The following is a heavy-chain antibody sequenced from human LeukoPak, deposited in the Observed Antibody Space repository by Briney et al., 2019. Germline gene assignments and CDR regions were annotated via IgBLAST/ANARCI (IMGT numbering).Heavy chain of an antibody. CDR1: GFTFSSYS. CDR3: AKETYGSGSYSNNWFDP. CDR2: ISGSSGNT. D-gene: IGHD3-10*01. J-gene: IGHJ5*02. V-gene: IGHV3-23*01. Sequence: GGSLRLSCAASGFTFSSYSMSWVRQAPGKGLEWVSAISGSSGNTYYADSVKGRFTISRDNSKNTMYLQMNSLRAEDTAVYYCAKETYGSGSYSNNWFDPWGQGTLVTVSS.